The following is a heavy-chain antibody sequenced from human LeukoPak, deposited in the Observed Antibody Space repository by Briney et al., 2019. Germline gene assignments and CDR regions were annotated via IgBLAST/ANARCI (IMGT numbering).Heavy chain of an antibody. CDR1: GFTFDGYG. D-gene: IGHD6-13*01. CDR3: ARPYSSSYYYYMDV. J-gene: IGHJ6*03. CDR2: INWNGGST. Sequence: GGSLRLSCAASGFTFDGYGMSWIRQAPGKGLEWVSGINWNGGSTGYAVSVKGRFTISRDNAKNSLYLQMNSLRAEDTALYYCARPYSSSYYYYMDVWGKGTTVTVSS. V-gene: IGHV3-20*04.